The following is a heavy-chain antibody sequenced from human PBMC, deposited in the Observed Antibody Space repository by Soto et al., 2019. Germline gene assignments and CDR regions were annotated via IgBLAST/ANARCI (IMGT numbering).Heavy chain of an antibody. J-gene: IGHJ4*02. CDR1: GFTFSSYA. D-gene: IGHD2-15*01. Sequence: GGSLRLSCAASGFTFSSYAMSWVRQAPGKGLEWVSAISGSGGSTYYADSVKGRFTISRDNSKNTLYLQMNSLRAEDTAVYYCAKDDSPCSGGSCYPLVVFYFSYWGQGTLVTVSS. CDR3: AKDDSPCSGGSCYPLVVFYFSY. CDR2: ISGSGGST. V-gene: IGHV3-23*01.